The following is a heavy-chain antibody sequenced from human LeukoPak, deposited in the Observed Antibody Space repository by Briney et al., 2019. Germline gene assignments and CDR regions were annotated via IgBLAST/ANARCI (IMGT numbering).Heavy chain of an antibody. CDR1: GFTFSSYS. CDR2: ISSSSSYI. J-gene: IGHJ5*01. V-gene: IGHV3-21*01. D-gene: IGHD2-15*01. Sequence: PGGSLGLSCAASGFTFSSYSMNWVRQAPGKGLEWVSSISSSSSYIYYADSLKGRFTIPRDNAKKSVYLQMNSLRAEDTAVYYCARGALDAATPFDSWGQGTLVTVSS. CDR3: ARGALDAATPFDS.